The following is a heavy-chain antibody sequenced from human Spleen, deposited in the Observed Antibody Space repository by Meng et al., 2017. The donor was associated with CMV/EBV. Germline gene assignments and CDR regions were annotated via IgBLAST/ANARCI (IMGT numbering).Heavy chain of an antibody. CDR2: ISGSGDRT. CDR1: GFTFSHYA. Sequence: GESLKISCVASGFTFSHYAMSWVRQAPGKGLEWVSSISGSGDRTYYADSMEGRFTISRDNSKDTLYLQMNSLRAEDTAIYYCVKDGRGYFYYFGSWGQGTLVTVSS. J-gene: IGHJ4*02. V-gene: IGHV3-23*01. CDR3: VKDGRGYFYYFGS. D-gene: IGHD2/OR15-2a*01.